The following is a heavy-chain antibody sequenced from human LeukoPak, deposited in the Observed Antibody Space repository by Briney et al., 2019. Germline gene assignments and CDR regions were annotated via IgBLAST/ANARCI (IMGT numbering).Heavy chain of an antibody. J-gene: IGHJ4*02. Sequence: PGGALRLPCASSGFTLSSYSMNWVRQAPGKGLEGVSYISSSSSTIYYADSVKGRFTISRDNAKNSLYLQMNSLRAEDTAVYYCARVDDIVVVPAAMPSDYWGQGTLVTVSS. CDR2: ISSSSSTI. V-gene: IGHV3-48*01. CDR3: ARVDDIVVVPAAMPSDY. D-gene: IGHD2-2*01. CDR1: GFTLSSYS.